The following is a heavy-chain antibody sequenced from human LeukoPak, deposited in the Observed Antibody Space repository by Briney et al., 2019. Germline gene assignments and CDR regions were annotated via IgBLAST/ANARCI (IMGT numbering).Heavy chain of an antibody. CDR1: GFTFGSYW. J-gene: IGHJ4*02. V-gene: IGHV3-7*01. D-gene: IGHD3-10*01. CDR3: ASRRVTMVRGVIGVY. Sequence: PGGSLRLSCAASGFTFGSYWMSWVRQAPGKGLEWVANIKQDGSEKYYVDSVKGRFTISRDNAKNSLYLQMNSLRAEDTAVYYCASRRVTMVRGVIGVYWGQGTLVTVSS. CDR2: IKQDGSEK.